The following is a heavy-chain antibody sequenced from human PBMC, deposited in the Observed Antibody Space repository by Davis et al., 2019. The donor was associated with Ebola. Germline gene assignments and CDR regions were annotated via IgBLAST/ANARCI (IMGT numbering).Heavy chain of an antibody. D-gene: IGHD5-18*01. CDR2: TKEDGSEK. J-gene: IGHJ3*02. CDR1: GFTFSSYW. Sequence: GESLKISCAASGFTFSSYWMGWVRQAPGKGLEWVANTKEDGSEKYYVDSVKGRFTISRDNAENSLHLQMNSLRAEDTAMYYCARRKSGYTTFDIWGQGTMVSVSS. V-gene: IGHV3-7*03. CDR3: ARRKSGYTTFDI.